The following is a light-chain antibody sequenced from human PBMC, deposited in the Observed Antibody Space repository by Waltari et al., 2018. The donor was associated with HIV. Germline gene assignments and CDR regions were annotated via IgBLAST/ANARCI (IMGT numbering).Light chain of an antibody. J-gene: IGKJ2*03. V-gene: IGKV2-28*01. CDR1: QSLLHSNGYNY. Sequence: MTQSPLSLPVTPGEPASISCRSSQSLLHSNGYNYLDWYLQKPGQSPQLLIYLGSNRASGVPDRFSGSGSGTDFTLKISRVEAEDVGVYYCMQALQTPYSFGQGTKLEIK. CDR2: LGS. CDR3: MQALQTPYS.